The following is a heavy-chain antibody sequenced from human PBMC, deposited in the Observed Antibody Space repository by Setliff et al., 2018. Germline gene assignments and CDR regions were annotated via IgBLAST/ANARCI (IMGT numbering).Heavy chain of an antibody. V-gene: IGHV4-39*07. D-gene: IGHD6-13*01. CDR2: IYYSGST. CDR1: GFTLSSYS. Sequence: PGGSLRLSCAASGFTLSSYSMNWVRQAPGKGLEWIGTIYYSGSTYYNPSLKSRVTISVDTSKNQFSLKLSSVTAADTAVYYCARVSMLAAAGYYSYYYGMDVWGQGTTVTVSS. J-gene: IGHJ6*02. CDR3: ARVSMLAAAGYYSYYYGMDV.